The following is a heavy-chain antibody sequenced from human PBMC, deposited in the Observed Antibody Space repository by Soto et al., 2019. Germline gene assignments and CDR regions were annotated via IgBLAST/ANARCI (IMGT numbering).Heavy chain of an antibody. CDR1: VGTFSSYA. Sequence: QVQLVQSGAEVKKPGSSVKVSCKASVGTFSSYAISWVRQSPGQGLEWMGGIIPIFGTANYAQKFKGRVTITADKSTSTAYMELSSLRSEDTAVYYCASYLGGGNSGGLDYWGQGTLVTVSS. D-gene: IGHD3-16*01. CDR3: ASYLGGGNSGGLDY. V-gene: IGHV1-69*06. J-gene: IGHJ4*02. CDR2: IIPIFGTA.